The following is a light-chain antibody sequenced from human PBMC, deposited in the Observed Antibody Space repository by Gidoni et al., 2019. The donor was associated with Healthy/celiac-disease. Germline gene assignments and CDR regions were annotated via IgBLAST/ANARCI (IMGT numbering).Light chain of an antibody. V-gene: IGKV1-39*01. CDR1: QSISSY. J-gene: IGKJ1*01. CDR2: AAS. CDR3: QQXXSTXGT. Sequence: QMTQSPSSLSASVGDRVTITCRASQSISSYLNWYQQKPGKAPKLLIYAASSLQSGVPSRFXXSGXXTDFTLTIXXXQPXDFATXYCQQXXSTXGTFXQGTKVEIK.